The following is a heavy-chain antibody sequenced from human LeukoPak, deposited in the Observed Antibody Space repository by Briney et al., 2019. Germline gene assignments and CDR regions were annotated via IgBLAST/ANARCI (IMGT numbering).Heavy chain of an antibody. CDR1: GGSISSYY. D-gene: IGHD3-10*01. J-gene: IGHJ6*03. CDR2: IYYSGST. Sequence: SETLSLTCTVSGGSISSYYWSWIRQPPGKGLEWIGYIYYSGSTNYNPSLKSRVTISVDTSKNQFSLKLSSVTAADTAVYYCARAGSYDPFGPYYMDVWGKGTTVTVSS. CDR3: ARAGSYDPFGPYYMDV. V-gene: IGHV4-59*01.